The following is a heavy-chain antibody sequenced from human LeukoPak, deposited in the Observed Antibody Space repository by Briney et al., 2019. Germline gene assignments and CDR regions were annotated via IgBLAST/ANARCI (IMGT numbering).Heavy chain of an antibody. CDR1: GSRFTSYW. Sequence: GESLKISCKGSGSRFTSYWIGWLRQMPGKGLEWMGIIYPGDSDTSYSPSFQGQVTISADKSISTAYLQWSSLKASDTAMYYCARLITTVTTPLNYWGQGTLVTVSS. V-gene: IGHV5-51*01. J-gene: IGHJ4*02. CDR3: ARLITTVTTPLNY. CDR2: IYPGDSDT. D-gene: IGHD4-17*01.